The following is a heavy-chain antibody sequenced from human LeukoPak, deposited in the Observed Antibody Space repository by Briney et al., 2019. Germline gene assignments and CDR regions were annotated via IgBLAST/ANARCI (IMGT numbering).Heavy chain of an antibody. CDR3: ARDQYYDSKGWFDP. CDR1: GYTFTSHG. D-gene: IGHD3-22*01. V-gene: IGHV1-18*04. Sequence: ASVKVSCKASGYTFTSHGITWVRQAPGQGLEWMGWISTYNVNTNYAQKLQGRVTMTTDTSTSTAYMELRSLRSDDTAVHYCARDQYYDSKGWFDPWGQGPLVTVSS. CDR2: ISTYNVNT. J-gene: IGHJ5*02.